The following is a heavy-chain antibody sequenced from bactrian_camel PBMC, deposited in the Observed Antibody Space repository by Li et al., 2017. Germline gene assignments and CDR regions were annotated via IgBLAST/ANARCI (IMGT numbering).Heavy chain of an antibody. J-gene: IGHJ4*01. CDR2: LKTDGDRR. Sequence: VQLVESGGGLVQPGGSLRLSCTASGFTFSEYNMCWVRQAPGKGLEWVSALKTDGDRRYYADSVKDRFTVSRDNAKNTVNLIMNSLKTEDTAVYYCARGPENLWEYGYWGQGTQVTVS. CDR3: ARGPENLWEYGY. V-gene: IGHV3S40*01. CDR1: GFTFSEYN.